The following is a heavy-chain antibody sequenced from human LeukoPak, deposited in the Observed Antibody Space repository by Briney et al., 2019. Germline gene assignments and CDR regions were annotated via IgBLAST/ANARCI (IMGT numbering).Heavy chain of an antibody. CDR3: AKIPRHCSSTSCYLDY. Sequence: PGGSLRLSCAASGCTFSSNAMSWVRQAPRQGLEWVSAISGSGGSTYYANSVKGRFTISRDNSKNTLYLQMNSLRAADTAVYYCAKIPRHCSSTSCYLDYWGQGTLVTVSS. CDR1: GCTFSSNA. CDR2: ISGSGGST. V-gene: IGHV3-23*01. J-gene: IGHJ4*02. D-gene: IGHD2-2*01.